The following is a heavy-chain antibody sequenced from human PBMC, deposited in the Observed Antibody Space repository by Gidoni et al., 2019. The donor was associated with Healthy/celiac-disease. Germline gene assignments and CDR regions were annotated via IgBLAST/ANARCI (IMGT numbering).Heavy chain of an antibody. Sequence: EVQLVESGGGLVQPGRSLRLSCAASGFTFDDYAMHWVRQAPGKGLEWVSGISWNSGSIGYADSVKGRFTISRDNAKNSLYLQMNSLRAEDTALYYCAKVSLPLDYYYYYGMDVWGQGTTVTVSS. D-gene: IGHD2-15*01. CDR2: ISWNSGSI. J-gene: IGHJ6*02. CDR1: GFTFDDYA. V-gene: IGHV3-9*01. CDR3: AKVSLPLDYYYYYGMDV.